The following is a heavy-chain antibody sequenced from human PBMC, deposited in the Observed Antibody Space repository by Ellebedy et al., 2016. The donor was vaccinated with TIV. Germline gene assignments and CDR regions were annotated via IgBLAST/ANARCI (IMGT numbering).Heavy chain of an antibody. Sequence: GESLKISCAASGFTFGSYDMHWVRQAPGKGLEWVALISYDGRERSYADSAKGRFTISRDNSKNTLYLQMNSLRPEDTAVYTCVRVFESYSLDYWGQGTLVTVSS. D-gene: IGHD1-26*01. CDR2: ISYDGRER. J-gene: IGHJ4*02. CDR1: GFTFGSYD. CDR3: VRVFESYSLDY. V-gene: IGHV3-30*03.